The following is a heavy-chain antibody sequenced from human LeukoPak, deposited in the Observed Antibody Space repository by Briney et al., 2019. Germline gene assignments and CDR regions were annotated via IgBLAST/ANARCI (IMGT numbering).Heavy chain of an antibody. CDR1: GFTFSDYY. CDR3: ARGSAPAYYYDSSGYFFDY. J-gene: IGHJ4*02. D-gene: IGHD3-22*01. CDR2: ISSSGSTI. Sequence: SGGSLRLSCAASGFTFSDYYMSWIRQAPGKGLEWVSYISSSGSTIYYADSVKGRFTISRDNAKNSLYLQMSSLRAEDTAVYYCARGSAPAYYYDSSGYFFDYWGQGTLVTVSS. V-gene: IGHV3-11*04.